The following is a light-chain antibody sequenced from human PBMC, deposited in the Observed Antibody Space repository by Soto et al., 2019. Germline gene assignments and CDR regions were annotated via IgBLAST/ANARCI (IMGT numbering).Light chain of an antibody. V-gene: IGLV2-14*01. CDR2: DVG. CDR3: NSYRTVSTYV. Sequence: QSVLTQPASVSGSPGQSITIACTGTSSDIGGYNFVSSYQQHPGKAPKLLIYDVGNRPSGVSNRFSGSKSGNTASLTISGLQAEDEAHYYCNSYRTVSTYVFGTGTKVTVL. CDR1: SSDIGGYNF. J-gene: IGLJ1*01.